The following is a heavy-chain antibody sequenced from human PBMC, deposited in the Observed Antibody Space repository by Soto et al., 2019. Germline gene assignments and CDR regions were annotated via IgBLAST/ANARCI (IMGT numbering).Heavy chain of an antibody. Sequence: PSETLSLTCTVSGGSLSNYDWSWIRQPPGKGLEWIGYMYHSGSTYYNPSLKSRVTISIDRSKNQFSLKLSSVTAADTAVYYCARVPDYWGQGILVTVS. CDR2: MYHSGST. D-gene: IGHD2-2*01. CDR1: GGSLSNYD. CDR3: ARVPDY. V-gene: IGHV4-30-2*01. J-gene: IGHJ4*02.